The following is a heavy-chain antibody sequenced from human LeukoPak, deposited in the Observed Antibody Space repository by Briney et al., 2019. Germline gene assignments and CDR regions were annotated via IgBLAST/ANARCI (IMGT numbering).Heavy chain of an antibody. Sequence: ASVKVSCKASGGTFSSYAISWVRQAPGQGLEWMGIINPSGGSTSYAQKFQGRVTMTRDMSTSTVYMELSSLRSEDTAVYYCATGNPHRDYYMDVWGKGTTVTVSS. CDR1: GGTFSSYA. V-gene: IGHV1-46*01. CDR3: ATGNPHRDYYMDV. CDR2: INPSGGST. J-gene: IGHJ6*03.